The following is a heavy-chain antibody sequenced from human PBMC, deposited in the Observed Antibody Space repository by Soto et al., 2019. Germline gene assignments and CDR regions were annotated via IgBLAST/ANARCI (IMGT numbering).Heavy chain of an antibody. D-gene: IGHD3-22*01. CDR1: GGSISSGGYY. CDR2: IYYSGST. V-gene: IGHV4-31*03. CDR3: ARDDAQYYESSRTMDYGMDV. J-gene: IGHJ6*02. Sequence: QVQLQESGPGLVKPSQTLSLTCTVSGGSISSGGYYWSWIRQHPGKGLEWIGYIYYSGSTYYNPSLRRRVTISVYTSKTQFSLKLSSVTAADTAVYYCARDDAQYYESSRTMDYGMDVGGQGTTVTVSS.